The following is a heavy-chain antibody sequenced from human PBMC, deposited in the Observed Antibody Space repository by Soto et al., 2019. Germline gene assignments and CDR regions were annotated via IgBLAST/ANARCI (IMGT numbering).Heavy chain of an antibody. CDR3: ASLFYYYDSSGYGMDV. J-gene: IGHJ6*02. D-gene: IGHD3-22*01. V-gene: IGHV5-10-1*01. CDR2: IDPSDSYT. CDR1: GYSFTSYC. Sequence: PGESLKISCKGSGYSFTSYCISWVRQMPGKGLEWMGRIDPSDSYTNYSPSFQGHVTISADKSISTAYLQWSSLKASDTAMYYCASLFYYYDSSGYGMDVWGQGTTVTVSS.